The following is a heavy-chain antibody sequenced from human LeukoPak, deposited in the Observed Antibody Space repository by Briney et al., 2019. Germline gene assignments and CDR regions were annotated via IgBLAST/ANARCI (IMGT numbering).Heavy chain of an antibody. V-gene: IGHV3-30*03. CDR2: ISYDGSNK. J-gene: IGHJ5*01. D-gene: IGHD6-6*01. CDR1: GFTFSSYG. CDR3: ARSSAKLDRLCFDS. Sequence: GGSLRLSCAASGFTFSSYGMHGVRQAPGKGLEWVAGISYDGSNKYYADFVKGRFTISRDNSKNTLYLQMNSLRAEDTAVYYCARSSAKLDRLCFDSWGPGTLVTVSS.